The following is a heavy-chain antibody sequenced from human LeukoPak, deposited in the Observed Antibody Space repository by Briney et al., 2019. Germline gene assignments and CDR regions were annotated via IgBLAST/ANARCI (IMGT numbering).Heavy chain of an antibody. CDR2: INHSGST. CDR1: GGSFSGYY. CDR3: ASPVSSSWYDKAFDI. J-gene: IGHJ3*02. V-gene: IGHV4-34*01. D-gene: IGHD6-13*01. Sequence: PSETLSLTCAVYGGSFSGYYWSLIRQPPWKGLEWIGEINHSGSTNYNPSLKSRVTISVDTSKNQFSLKLSSVTAADTAVYYCASPVSSSWYDKAFDIWGQGTMDTVSS.